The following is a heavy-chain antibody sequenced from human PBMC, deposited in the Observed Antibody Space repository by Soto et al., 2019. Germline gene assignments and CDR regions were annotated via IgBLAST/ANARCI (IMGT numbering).Heavy chain of an antibody. D-gene: IGHD2-15*01. CDR3: AKDNCLSLSGGSCYFDY. CDR2: ISYDGSNK. CDR1: GFTFSSYG. Sequence: GGSLRLSCAASGFTFSSYGRHWVRQAPGKGLEWVAVISYDGSNKYYADSVKGRFTISRDNSKNTLYLQMNSLRAEDTAVYYCAKDNCLSLSGGSCYFDYWGQGTLVTVSS. V-gene: IGHV3-30*18. J-gene: IGHJ4*02.